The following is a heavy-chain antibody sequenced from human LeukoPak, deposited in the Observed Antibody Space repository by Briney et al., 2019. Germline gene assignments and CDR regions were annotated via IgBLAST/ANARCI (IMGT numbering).Heavy chain of an antibody. D-gene: IGHD6-19*01. CDR1: GFTFTSSA. CDR3: ASDGYSSGWYVLDY. Sequence: SVKVSCKASGFTFTSSAMQWVRQARGQRLEWIGWIVVGSGNTNYAQKFQERVTITRDMSTSTAYMELSSLRSEDTAVYYCASDGYSSGWYVLDYWGQGTLVTVSS. CDR2: IVVGSGNT. J-gene: IGHJ4*02. V-gene: IGHV1-58*02.